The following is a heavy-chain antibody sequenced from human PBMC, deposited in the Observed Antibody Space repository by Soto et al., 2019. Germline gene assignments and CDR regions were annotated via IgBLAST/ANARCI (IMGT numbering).Heavy chain of an antibody. J-gene: IGHJ4*02. CDR1: GGSISSGDYY. D-gene: IGHD6-13*01. Sequence: SETLSLTCTVSGGSISSGDYYWSWIRQVPGKGLEWIGYIYYSGSTYYNPSLKSRVAMSVDTSKNQFSLKLSSVTAADTAIHYCAREGRMAAAGRFDYWGQGTLVTVSS. CDR3: AREGRMAAAGRFDY. V-gene: IGHV4-31*02. CDR2: IYYSGST.